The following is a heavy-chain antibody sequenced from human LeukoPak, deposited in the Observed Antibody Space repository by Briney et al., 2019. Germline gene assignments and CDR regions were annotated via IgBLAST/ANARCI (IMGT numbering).Heavy chain of an antibody. CDR3: ARDGYSGYDYPGHYYYYYMDV. V-gene: IGHV4-31*03. CDR1: GGSISSGGYY. J-gene: IGHJ6*03. D-gene: IGHD5-12*01. CDR2: IYYSGST. Sequence: PSESLSLTCTVSGGSISSGGYYWSWIRQHPGKGLEWIGYIYYSGSTYYNPSLKSRVTISVDTSKNQFSLKLSSVTAADTAVYYCARDGYSGYDYPGHYYYYYMDVWGEGTTVTVSS.